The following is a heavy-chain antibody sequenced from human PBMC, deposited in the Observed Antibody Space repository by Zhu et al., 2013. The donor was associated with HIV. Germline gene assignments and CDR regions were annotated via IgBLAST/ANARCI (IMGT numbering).Heavy chain of an antibody. D-gene: IGHD3-22*01. Sequence: QVQLVQSGAEVKKPGASVKVSCKASGYTFTGYYMHWVRQTPGQGLEWMGWINPKSGGTKYAQKFQGRVTMTRDTSIRTAYVELSRLISDDTAVYYCARADRVVIDYWGQGPWSPSPQ. V-gene: IGHV1-2*02. CDR3: ARADRVVIDY. J-gene: IGHJ4*02. CDR1: GYTFTGYY. CDR2: INPKSGGT.